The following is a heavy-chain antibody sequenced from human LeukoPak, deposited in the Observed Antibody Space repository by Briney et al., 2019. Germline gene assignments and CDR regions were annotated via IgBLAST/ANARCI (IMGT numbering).Heavy chain of an antibody. V-gene: IGHV4-34*01. J-gene: IGHJ3*02. Sequence: PSETLSLTCAVYGGSFSGYYWSWTRQPPGKGLEWIGEINHSGSTNYNPSLKSRVTISVDTSKNQFSLKLSSVTAADTAVYYRARRGGSYYYDSSGYQTVYAFDIWGPGTMVTVSS. CDR3: ARRGGSYYYDSSGYQTVYAFDI. D-gene: IGHD3-22*01. CDR2: INHSGST. CDR1: GGSFSGYY.